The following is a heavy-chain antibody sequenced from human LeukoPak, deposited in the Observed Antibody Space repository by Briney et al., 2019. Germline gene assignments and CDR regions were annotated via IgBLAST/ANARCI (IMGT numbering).Heavy chain of an antibody. J-gene: IGHJ3*01. Sequence: GRSLRLSCAASGFTFDDYAMHWVRQVPGKGLEWVSGISWNSGSIGYADSVKGRFTISRDNAKNSLYLQVNSLRPEDTALYYCAKDLCSSASCYDAFDVWGQGTMVTVSS. CDR1: GFTFDDYA. V-gene: IGHV3-9*01. D-gene: IGHD2-2*01. CDR2: ISWNSGSI. CDR3: AKDLCSSASCYDAFDV.